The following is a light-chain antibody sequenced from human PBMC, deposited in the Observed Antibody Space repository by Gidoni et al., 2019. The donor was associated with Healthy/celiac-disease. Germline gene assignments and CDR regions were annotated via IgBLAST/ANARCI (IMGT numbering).Light chain of an antibody. J-gene: IGKJ3*01. Sequence: EIVLTQSPGTLSLSPAERATLSCRASQSVSSSYLAWYQQKPGQAPRLLIYGASSRATGIPDRFSGSGSGTDFTLTISRLEPEDFAVYYCQQYGRSPFTFXPXTKVDIK. CDR1: QSVSSSY. CDR3: QQYGRSPFT. V-gene: IGKV3-20*01. CDR2: GAS.